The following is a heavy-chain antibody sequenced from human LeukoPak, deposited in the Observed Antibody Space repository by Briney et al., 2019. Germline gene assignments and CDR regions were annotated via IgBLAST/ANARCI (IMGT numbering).Heavy chain of an antibody. J-gene: IGHJ6*02. CDR1: GFTFSDYY. Sequence: GGSLRLSCAASGFTFSDYYMSWIRQAPGKGLEWVSYISSSGSTTYYADSVKGRFTISRDNAKNSLYLQMDSLRAEDTAVYYCAKEKAAADGGMDVWGQGTTVTVSS. CDR2: ISSSGSTT. V-gene: IGHV3-11*04. CDR3: AKEKAAADGGMDV. D-gene: IGHD6-13*01.